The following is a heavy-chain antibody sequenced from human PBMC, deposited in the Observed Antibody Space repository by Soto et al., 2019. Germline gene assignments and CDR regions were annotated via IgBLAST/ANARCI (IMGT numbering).Heavy chain of an antibody. CDR1: GYSFTSYW. CDR2: IYPGDSDT. J-gene: IGHJ4*02. Sequence: GESLKISCKGSGYSFTSYWIGWVRQMPGKGLEWMGIIYPGDSDTRYSPSFQGQVTISADKSISTAYLQWSSLKASDTAMYYCARHNTWEYSGPSGLDYWGQGTLVTVSS. V-gene: IGHV5-51*01. CDR3: ARHNTWEYSGPSGLDY. D-gene: IGHD5-12*01.